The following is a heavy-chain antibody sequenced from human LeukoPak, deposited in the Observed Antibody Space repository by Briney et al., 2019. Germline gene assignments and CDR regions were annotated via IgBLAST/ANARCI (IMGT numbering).Heavy chain of an antibody. CDR2: IKSKTDGGTT. CDR3: SALAADKLVPVYYFDY. Sequence: PGGSLRLSCAASGFTFSNAWMSWVRQAPGKGLEWVGRIKSKTDGGTTDYAAPVKGRFTISRDDSKNTLYLQMNSLQTEDTAVYYCSALAADKLVPVYYFDYWGQGTLVTVSS. CDR1: GFTFSNAW. V-gene: IGHV3-15*01. D-gene: IGHD2-2*01. J-gene: IGHJ4*02.